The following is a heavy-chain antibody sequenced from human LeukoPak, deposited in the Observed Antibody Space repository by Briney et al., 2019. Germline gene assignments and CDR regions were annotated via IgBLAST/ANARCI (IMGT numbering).Heavy chain of an antibody. Sequence: GGSLRPSCATSGFTFSTYAMTWVRQAPGKGLEWVSLISGSGRGTHYADSVKGRFTISRDNSKNILYLHMNSLRADDTAVYYCARSGTEDGYNIYFDHWGQGTLVTVSS. CDR3: ARSGTEDGYNIYFDH. V-gene: IGHV3-23*01. D-gene: IGHD5-24*01. CDR1: GFTFSTYA. CDR2: ISGSGRGT. J-gene: IGHJ4*02.